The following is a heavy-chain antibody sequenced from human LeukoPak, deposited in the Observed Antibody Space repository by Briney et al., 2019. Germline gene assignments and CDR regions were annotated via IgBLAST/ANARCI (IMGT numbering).Heavy chain of an antibody. D-gene: IGHD3-22*01. CDR1: GFTFSTYA. CDR3: AKEGYYDSSGAFDS. CDR2: ITGSGGRT. V-gene: IGHV3-23*01. J-gene: IGHJ4*02. Sequence: GGSLRLSCAASGFTFSTYAMNWVRQAPGKGLEWVSGITGSGGRTFYADSVKGRFTISRDNSKNTLYLQMNGLRAEDTAIYYCAKEGYYDSSGAFDSWGQGTLVTGSS.